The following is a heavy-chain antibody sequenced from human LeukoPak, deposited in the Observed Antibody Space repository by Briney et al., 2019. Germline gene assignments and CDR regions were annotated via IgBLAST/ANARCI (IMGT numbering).Heavy chain of an antibody. Sequence: GGSLRLSCAASGFTFRSYNMNWVRQAPGKGLEWVSYITGGSTTIYYADSVKGRFTISRDNAKNSLYLQMNSLRAEDTAVYYCAKDQEGGAGTGRFEYWGQGTLVTVSS. D-gene: IGHD6-13*01. V-gene: IGHV3-48*04. CDR2: ITGGSTTI. J-gene: IGHJ4*02. CDR1: GFTFRSYN. CDR3: AKDQEGGAGTGRFEY.